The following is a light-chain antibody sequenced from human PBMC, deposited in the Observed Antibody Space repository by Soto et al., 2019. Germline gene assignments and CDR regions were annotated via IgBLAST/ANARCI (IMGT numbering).Light chain of an antibody. CDR1: SSNIGSNG. Sequence: QSVLTQPPSASGTPGQRVTISCSGSSSNIGSNGANWYQQLPGTAPKLLMYSNNHRPSEVPDPFSGSKSGTSASLAISGLQSEYEADYYCAAWDDSLSGVVFAGGTQLTVL. CDR3: AAWDDSLSGVV. J-gene: IGLJ3*02. V-gene: IGLV1-44*01. CDR2: SNN.